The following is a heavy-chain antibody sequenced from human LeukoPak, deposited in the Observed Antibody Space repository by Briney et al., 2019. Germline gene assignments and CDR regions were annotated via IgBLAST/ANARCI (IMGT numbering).Heavy chain of an antibody. CDR3: ARDRPNWNYDY. J-gene: IGHJ4*02. D-gene: IGHD1-7*01. Sequence: ASVKVSCKASGGTFSSYAISWVRQAPGQGLEWMGRINPNSGGTNYAQKFQGRVTMTRDTSISTAYMELSRLRSDDTAVYYCARDRPNWNYDYWGQGTLVTVSS. CDR2: INPNSGGT. V-gene: IGHV1-2*06. CDR1: GGTFSSYA.